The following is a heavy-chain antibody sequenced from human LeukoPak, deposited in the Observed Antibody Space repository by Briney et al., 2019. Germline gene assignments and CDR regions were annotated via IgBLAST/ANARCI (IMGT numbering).Heavy chain of an antibody. J-gene: IGHJ4*02. Sequence: TSETLSLTCTVSGGSISSYYWSWIRQPAGKGLEWIGRIYTSGSTNYNPSLKSRVTISVDTSKNQYSLKLSPVTAADTAVYYCASHTPRYCSGGSCYFPYYFDCWGQGTLVTVSS. CDR1: GGSISSYY. CDR3: ASHTPRYCSGGSCYFPYYFDC. D-gene: IGHD2-15*01. V-gene: IGHV4-4*07. CDR2: IYTSGST.